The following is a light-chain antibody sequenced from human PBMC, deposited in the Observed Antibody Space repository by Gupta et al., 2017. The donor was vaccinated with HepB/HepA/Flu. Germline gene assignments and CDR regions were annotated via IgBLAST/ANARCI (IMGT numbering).Light chain of an antibody. J-gene: IGKJ1*01. V-gene: IGKV3-20*01. Sequence: ESVLTQSPGTLSWSPGERATLSCRASQSVSSSNLAWYQQKPGQAPRVLIYVASNRATGNTDRFNGSGDGTDFTRTISRLVTEDCAVYYGQQCCTSRTFGQGTXVEIK. CDR2: VAS. CDR3: QQCCTSRT. CDR1: QSVSSSN.